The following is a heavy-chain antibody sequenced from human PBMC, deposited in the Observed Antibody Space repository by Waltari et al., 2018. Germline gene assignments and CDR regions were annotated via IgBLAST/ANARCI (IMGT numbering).Heavy chain of an antibody. J-gene: IGHJ6*02. CDR3: ARDSTGFLYYYHGMDV. V-gene: IGHV3-33*01. D-gene: IGHD3-9*01. CDR2: IWYDGSKE. Sequence: HLVESGGGVVQPGGSLTLSCAASGFSFKPFGMHWVRQAPGKGLEWVAVIWYDGSKEYYVESVKGRFTISRDNPKNTLYLQMSSLRVEDTAVYYCARDSTGFLYYYHGMDVWGQGTTVTVSS. CDR1: GFSFKPFG.